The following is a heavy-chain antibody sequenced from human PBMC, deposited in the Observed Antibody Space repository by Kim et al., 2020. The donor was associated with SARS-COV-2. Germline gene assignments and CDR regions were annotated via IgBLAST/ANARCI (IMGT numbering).Heavy chain of an antibody. CDR3: ARDPGSILTGTGYYYYGMDV. D-gene: IGHD3-9*01. J-gene: IGHJ6*02. V-gene: IGHV4-31*02. Sequence: RVTISVDTSKNQFSLKLSSVTAADTAVYYCARDPGSILTGTGYYYYGMDVWGQGTTVTVSS.